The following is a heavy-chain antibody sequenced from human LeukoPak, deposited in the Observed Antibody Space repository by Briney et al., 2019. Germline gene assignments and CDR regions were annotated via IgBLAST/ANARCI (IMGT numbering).Heavy chain of an antibody. CDR1: GGSISSGSYY. J-gene: IGHJ3*02. CDR2: IYTSGST. V-gene: IGHV4-61*02. Sequence: SETLSLTCTVSGGSISSGSYYWSWIRQPAGKGLEWIGRIYTSGSTNYNPSLKSRVTISVDTSKNQFSLKLSSVTAADTAVYYCARLTYYYGSGSFDAFDIWGQGTMVTVSS. CDR3: ARLTYYYGSGSFDAFDI. D-gene: IGHD3-10*01.